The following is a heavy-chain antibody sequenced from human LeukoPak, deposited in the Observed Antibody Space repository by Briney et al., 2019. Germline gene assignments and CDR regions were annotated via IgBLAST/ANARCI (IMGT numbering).Heavy chain of an antibody. CDR2: IIPIFGTA. Sequence: SVKVSCKASGYTFTGYHVHWVRQAPGQGLEWMGGIIPIFGTANYAQKFQGRVTITADESTSTAYMELSSLRSEDTAVHYCARLGERVGIYYDSSGSYWGQGTLVTVSS. J-gene: IGHJ4*02. CDR1: GYTFTGYH. CDR3: ARLGERVGIYYDSSGSY. V-gene: IGHV1-69*13. D-gene: IGHD3-22*01.